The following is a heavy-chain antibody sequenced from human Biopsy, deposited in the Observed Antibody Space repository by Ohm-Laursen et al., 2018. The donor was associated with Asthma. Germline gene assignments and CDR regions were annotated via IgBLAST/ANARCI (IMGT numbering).Heavy chain of an antibody. Sequence: SLRLSCAASGLTFSDYWMHWVRQAPGKGLEWVSRVKGDGRCTSYADSVKGRFTISRDNAKNTLYLQMNSLRVEDTAVYYCARDGVVPDAMYYHYYYGLNVWGQGTTVTVS. CDR2: VKGDGRCT. D-gene: IGHD2-2*01. V-gene: IGHV3-74*01. CDR3: ARDGVVPDAMYYHYYYGLNV. CDR1: GLTFSDYW. J-gene: IGHJ6*02.